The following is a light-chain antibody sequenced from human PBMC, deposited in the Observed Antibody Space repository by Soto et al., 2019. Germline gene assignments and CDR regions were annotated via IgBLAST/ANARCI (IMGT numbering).Light chain of an antibody. Sequence: QSALPQPASVSGSPGQSITISCTGTSSDVGGYNYVSWYQQHPGKAPKLMIYDVSNRPSGVSNRFSGSKSGNTASLTISGLQAEDEADYYCSSYSSTNTHVFGTGTKLTVL. V-gene: IGLV2-14*03. CDR3: SSYSSTNTHV. CDR2: DVS. J-gene: IGLJ1*01. CDR1: SSDVGGYNY.